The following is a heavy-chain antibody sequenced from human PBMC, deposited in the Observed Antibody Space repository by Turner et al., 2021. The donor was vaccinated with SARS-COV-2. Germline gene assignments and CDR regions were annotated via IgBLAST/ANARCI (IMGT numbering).Heavy chain of an antibody. J-gene: IGHJ1*01. V-gene: IGHV4-39*01. Sequence: QLLVQESGPALVKPSETLSLPCTVSAVSITSNSHYWGWVRQPPGKGLEWIGITYCPGGSYYNPSLRGRVTISVDPSQNQFSLILRSVTAADTAVYYCVTSVRRSGYFQRWGQGSLVSVSS. CDR2: TYCPGGS. CDR3: VTSVRRSGYFQR. CDR1: AVSITSNSHY.